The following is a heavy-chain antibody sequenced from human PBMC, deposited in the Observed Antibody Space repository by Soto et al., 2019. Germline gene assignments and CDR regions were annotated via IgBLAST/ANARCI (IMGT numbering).Heavy chain of an antibody. D-gene: IGHD1-26*01. CDR1: GCSISSGGYY. V-gene: IGHV4-31*03. J-gene: IGHJ5*02. CDR2: IYYSGST. CDR3: ARVLVSWFDR. Sequence: XQTMSLTCTVSGCSISSGGYYWSWIRQHPGKGLEWIGYIYYSGSTYYNPSLKSRVTISVDTSKNQYSLKLSSVTAADTAVYYCARVLVSWFDRWGQGTLVAFSS.